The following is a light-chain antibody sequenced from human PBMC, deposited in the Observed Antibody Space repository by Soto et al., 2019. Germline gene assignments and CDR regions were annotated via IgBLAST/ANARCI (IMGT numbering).Light chain of an antibody. CDR3: LQHNTYPWT. Sequence: DIQMNQSPSAMSASVGDRVTITCRASQDIRNFLAWFQQKPGEVPKRLVYAASTLQSWVPSRFSGSGSGAEFTLTISSLQPEDFATYDFLQHNTYPWTFGQGTKVEIK. CDR2: AAS. CDR1: QDIRNF. J-gene: IGKJ1*01. V-gene: IGKV1-17*03.